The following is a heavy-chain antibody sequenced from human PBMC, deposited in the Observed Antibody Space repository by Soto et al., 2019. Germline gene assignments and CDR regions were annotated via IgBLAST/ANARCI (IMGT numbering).Heavy chain of an antibody. CDR1: GFTFNTYG. CDR3: ATNMNNYGLQFDY. Sequence: PGGSLRLSCAASGFTFNTYGMHWVRQAPGKGLEWVAVIWHDGSNKFYADSVKGRFTTSRDNSKNILYLQMNSLRAEDTAVYYCATNMNNYGLQFDYSGQGTQVTVYS. V-gene: IGHV3-33*01. CDR2: IWHDGSNK. D-gene: IGHD5-18*01. J-gene: IGHJ4*02.